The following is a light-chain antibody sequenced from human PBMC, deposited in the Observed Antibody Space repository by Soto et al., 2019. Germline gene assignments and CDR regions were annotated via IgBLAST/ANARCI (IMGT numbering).Light chain of an antibody. J-gene: IGKJ1*01. V-gene: IGKV4-1*01. CDR2: GAS. CDR3: QQYYSFPPT. CDR1: QSVLHSSNNKNF. Sequence: DIVMTQSVDSLAVSLGERATINCKSSQSVLHSSNNKNFLSWYQQKPGQPPKLLIYGASTRESGVPDRFSGSGSGTDFALTISSLQAEDVAVYYCQQYYSFPPTFGQGTMVDIK.